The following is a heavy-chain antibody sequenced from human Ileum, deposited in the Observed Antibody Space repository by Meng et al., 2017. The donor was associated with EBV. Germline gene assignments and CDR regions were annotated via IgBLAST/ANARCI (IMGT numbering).Heavy chain of an antibody. D-gene: IGHD3-10*01. J-gene: IGHJ5*02. V-gene: IGHV4-31*03. CDR2: IHSSGST. CDR1: GCSISSGGDD. Sequence: GSGHTLVNPSQPLALACTFSGCSISSGGDDWSWIRQHPGRGLEWIGYIHSSGSTYYNPSLRSRLTISVDTSKNQFSLKLSSVTAADTAVYYCARASYGSGSPLGESWFDPWGQGTLVTVSS. CDR3: ARASYGSGSPLGESWFDP.